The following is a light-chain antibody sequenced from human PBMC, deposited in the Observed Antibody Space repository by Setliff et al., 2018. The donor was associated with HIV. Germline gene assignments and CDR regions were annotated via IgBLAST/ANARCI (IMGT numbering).Light chain of an antibody. V-gene: IGLV2-14*03. CDR1: SSDVGGYNY. J-gene: IGLJ1*01. CDR2: DVS. Sequence: QSALAQPASVSGSPGQSITISCTGTSSDVGGYNYVSWYQQHPGTAPKLMIYDVSNRPSGVSNRFSGSKSGNTASLTISGLQADDEADYYCSSYTSSSTLVFGTGTKVPS. CDR3: SSYTSSSTLV.